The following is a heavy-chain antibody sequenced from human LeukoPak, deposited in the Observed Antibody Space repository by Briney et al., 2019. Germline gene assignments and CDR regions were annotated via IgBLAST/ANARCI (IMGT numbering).Heavy chain of an antibody. Sequence: GGSLRLSCAASGFTFSSYAMHWVRQAPGKGLEWVAVISYDGSNKYYADSVKGRFTISRDNSKKTLYLQMNSLRAEDTAVYYCARSYSKWFYDAFDIWGQGTMVTVSS. CDR2: ISYDGSNK. D-gene: IGHD3-22*01. CDR1: GFTFSSYA. CDR3: ARSYSKWFYDAFDI. V-gene: IGHV3-30*04. J-gene: IGHJ3*02.